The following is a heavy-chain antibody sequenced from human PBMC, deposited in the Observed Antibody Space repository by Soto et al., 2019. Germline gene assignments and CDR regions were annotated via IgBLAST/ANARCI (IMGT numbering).Heavy chain of an antibody. J-gene: IGHJ4*01. D-gene: IGHD2-15*01. V-gene: IGHV5-51*01. Sequence: PGESLKISCKGSGYTFSNNWIGWVRQMPGKGLEWMGIIYPGDSDTKYNPSFEGQVTFSVDKSISTAYLQWSSLKASDTAIYYCARHFSSNCFYFDHWGQLTLVTVPS. CDR1: GYTFSNNW. CDR3: ARHFSSNCFYFDH. CDR2: IYPGDSDT.